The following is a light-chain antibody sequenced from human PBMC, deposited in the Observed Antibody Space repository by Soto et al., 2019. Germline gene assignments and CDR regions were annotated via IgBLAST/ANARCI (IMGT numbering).Light chain of an antibody. CDR1: QSVSSYY. CDR3: QQYDRSPRT. V-gene: IGKV3-20*01. Sequence: EIVLTQSPGTLSLSPGKRATLSCRASQSVSSYYLAWFQHKPGQPPRLLIYGASIRATGIPDRFSSSRSGTDFTLTINRLEPEDFAAYYCQQYDRSPRTCGRGTRVEIK. J-gene: IGKJ1*01. CDR2: GAS.